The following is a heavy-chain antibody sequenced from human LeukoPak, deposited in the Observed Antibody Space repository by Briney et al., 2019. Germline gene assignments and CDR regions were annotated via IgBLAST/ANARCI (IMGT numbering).Heavy chain of an antibody. CDR1: GDSVGRDY. J-gene: IGHJ5*02. CDR2: AYYSGSI. V-gene: IGHV4-59*08. Sequence: SETLSLTCTVSGDSVGRDYWSWIRQPPGKGLEWIGYAYYSGSITYSPSLKSRVTISLDTSKNQFFLGLTSVTAADTAVYYCARHGKTWFGEYPRPYKWFDLWGQGTLVTVSS. CDR3: ARHGKTWFGEYPRPYKWFDL. D-gene: IGHD3-10*01.